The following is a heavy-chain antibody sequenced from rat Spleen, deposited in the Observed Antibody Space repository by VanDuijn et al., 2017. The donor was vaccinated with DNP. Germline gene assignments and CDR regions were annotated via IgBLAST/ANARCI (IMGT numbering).Heavy chain of an antibody. CDR1: GFTFSNYG. D-gene: IGHD1-11*01. V-gene: IGHV5S23*01. Sequence: EVQLVESGGTLVQPGRSLKLSCAASGFTFSNYGMTWTRQVPGKGLEWVASITSSGGDSYYPDSVKGRFTISRDNAKNTLYLQMNSLRSEDTASYYCARGGRSYFDYWGQGVMVTVSS. CDR2: ITSSGGDS. J-gene: IGHJ2*01. CDR3: ARGGRSYFDY.